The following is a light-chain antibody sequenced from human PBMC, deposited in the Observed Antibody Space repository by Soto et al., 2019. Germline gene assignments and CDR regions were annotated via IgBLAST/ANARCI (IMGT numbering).Light chain of an antibody. Sequence: QSVLTQPASVSGSPGQSITISCTGTSSDVGGYNYVSWYQQHPGKAPKLMIYNVSNRPSGVSNRFSGSKSGNTASLTISGLQAEDEAYYYCRSYTSSSTYFFGTGSKVTVL. CDR3: RSYTSSSTYF. CDR1: SSDVGGYNY. CDR2: NVS. V-gene: IGLV2-14*01. J-gene: IGLJ1*01.